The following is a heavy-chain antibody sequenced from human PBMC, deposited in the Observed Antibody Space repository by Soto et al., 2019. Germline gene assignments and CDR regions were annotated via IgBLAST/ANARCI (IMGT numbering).Heavy chain of an antibody. D-gene: IGHD2-15*01. V-gene: IGHV3-66*01. CDR1: GFIVSDTY. J-gene: IGHJ3*02. CDR3: AREPRYCRGGSCPITGDAYDI. CDR2: ISNRGDT. Sequence: EVQLVESGGGLVQPRGSLRLSCTASGFIVSDTYVNWVRQAPGKGLEWVSVISNRGDTHYADSVRGRFSLSRDISDNTLHLQMNNLRVEDTAVYYCAREPRYCRGGSCPITGDAYDIWGQGTMVTVSS.